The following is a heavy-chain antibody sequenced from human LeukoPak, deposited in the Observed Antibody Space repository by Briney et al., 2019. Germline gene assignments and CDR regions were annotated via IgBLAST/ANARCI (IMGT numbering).Heavy chain of an antibody. CDR3: ARQTGSGLFILP. V-gene: IGHV4-39*01. D-gene: IGHD3/OR15-3a*01. J-gene: IGHJ4*02. CDR1: GVSFSSSNSY. CDR2: IYYSGNT. Sequence: PSETLSLTCTVSGVSFSSSNSYWGWLRQPPGKGLEWLGSIYYSGNTYYNASLKSQVSISINTCSNQFSLMRTSVTAAAAALYYCARQTGSGLFILPGGQGTLVTVSS.